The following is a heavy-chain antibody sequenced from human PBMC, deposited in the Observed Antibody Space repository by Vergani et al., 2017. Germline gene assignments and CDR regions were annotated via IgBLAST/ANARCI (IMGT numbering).Heavy chain of an antibody. V-gene: IGHV1-69*12. CDR3: ARGSLYYYDTSVYPGGMDV. CDR1: GGTFSSYV. CDR2: IIPIFGTA. Sequence: QVQLVQSGAEVKKPGSSVKVSCKASGGTFSSYVISWVRQAPGQGLEWMGGIIPIFGTANYAQKFQGRVTITADESTSTAYLELSSLRSEDTAVYYCARGSLYYYDTSVYPGGMDVWGQGTTVTVSS. D-gene: IGHD3-22*01. J-gene: IGHJ6*02.